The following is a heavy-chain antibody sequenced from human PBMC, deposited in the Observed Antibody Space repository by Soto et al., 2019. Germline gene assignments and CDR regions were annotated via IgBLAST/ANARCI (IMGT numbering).Heavy chain of an antibody. V-gene: IGHV1-69*13. CDR3: ARPYYYESSGPYYFDD. Sequence: SVKVSCKASGGTFSSYAISWVRQAPGQGLEWMGGIIPIFGTANYAQKFQGRVTITADESTSTAYMELSSLRSEDTAVYYCARPYYYESSGPYYFDDWGQRTLVTVSS. CDR1: GGTFSSYA. CDR2: IIPIFGTA. D-gene: IGHD3-22*01. J-gene: IGHJ4*02.